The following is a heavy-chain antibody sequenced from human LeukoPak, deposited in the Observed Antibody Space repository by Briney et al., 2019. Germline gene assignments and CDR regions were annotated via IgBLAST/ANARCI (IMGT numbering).Heavy chain of an antibody. V-gene: IGHV3-74*01. CDR2: ISPDGSTT. CDR1: GFTFSGYW. Sequence: GGSLRLSCAASGFTFSGYWMHWVRQAPGKGLVWVSLISPDGSTTNYADSVKGRFTISRDNSKNTLYLQMNSLRAEDTAVYYCAKYDRNYYDSSGYYRYFDYWGQGTLVTVSS. CDR3: AKYDRNYYDSSGYYRYFDY. D-gene: IGHD3-22*01. J-gene: IGHJ4*02.